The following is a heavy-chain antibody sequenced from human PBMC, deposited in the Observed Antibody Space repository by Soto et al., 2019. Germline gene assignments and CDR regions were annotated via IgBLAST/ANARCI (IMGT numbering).Heavy chain of an antibody. V-gene: IGHV4-59*01. CDR2: VYSTEIT. CDR3: ARGSEAWFDT. J-gene: IGHJ5*02. CDR1: GDSISSYF. Sequence: PSETLSLTCTVSGDSISSYFWSWIRQPPGKGLEWIGYVYSTEITNYNPPLKSRVAMSIDTSKNQFSLKVRSVTAADTAVYYCARGSEAWFDTWGQGTLVTVS.